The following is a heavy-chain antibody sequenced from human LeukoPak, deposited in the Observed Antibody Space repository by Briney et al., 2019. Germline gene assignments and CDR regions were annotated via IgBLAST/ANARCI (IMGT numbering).Heavy chain of an antibody. CDR1: GFTFSSYA. J-gene: IGHJ4*02. V-gene: IGHV3-23*01. CDR2: ISGSGGST. D-gene: IGHD2-2*01. Sequence: PGGSLRPSCAASGFTFSSYAMSWVRQAPGKGLEWVSAISGSGGSTYYADSVKGRFTISRDNSKNTLYLQMNSLRAEDTAVYYCAKLSRVVPAAESDYWGQGTLVTVSS. CDR3: AKLSRVVPAAESDY.